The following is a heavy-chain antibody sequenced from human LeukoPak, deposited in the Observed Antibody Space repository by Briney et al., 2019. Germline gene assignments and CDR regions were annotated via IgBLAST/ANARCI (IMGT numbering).Heavy chain of an antibody. V-gene: IGHV4-4*07. CDR2: IYITGNT. CDR1: GGSISSYY. Sequence: SETLSLTCTVSGGSISSYYWTWIRRPAGKGLEWIGRIYITGNTNYNPSLKSRVTISVDTSKNQISLQLTSVTAADTAVYHCARSIYYGDFIDSWGQGNLVTVSS. CDR3: ARSIYYGDFIDS. D-gene: IGHD4-17*01. J-gene: IGHJ4*02.